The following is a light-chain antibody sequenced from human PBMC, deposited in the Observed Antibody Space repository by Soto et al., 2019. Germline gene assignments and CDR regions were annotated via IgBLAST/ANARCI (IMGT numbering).Light chain of an antibody. CDR3: QQYSVWPLVT. CDR2: VAS. V-gene: IGKV3-15*01. Sequence: EIVMTQSPATLSVSPGERATLSCRASQSVGTYLAWYQQKLGQTPRLLIFVASTRATGIPARFSGSGSGSEFTLTISSLQSEDFAVYSCQQYSVWPLVTFGGGTKVEIK. CDR1: QSVGTY. J-gene: IGKJ4*01.